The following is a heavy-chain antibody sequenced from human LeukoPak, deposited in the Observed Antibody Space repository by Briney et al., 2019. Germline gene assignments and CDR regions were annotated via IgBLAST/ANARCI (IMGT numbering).Heavy chain of an antibody. Sequence: SVKVSXKASGGTFSSYAISWVRQAPGQGLEWMGRIIPIFGTANYAQKFQGRVTITTDESTSTAYMELSSLRSEDTAVYYCARDLGITMIVVDAFDIWGQGTMVTVSS. CDR3: ARDLGITMIVVDAFDI. CDR2: IIPIFGTA. V-gene: IGHV1-69*05. J-gene: IGHJ3*02. CDR1: GGTFSSYA. D-gene: IGHD3-22*01.